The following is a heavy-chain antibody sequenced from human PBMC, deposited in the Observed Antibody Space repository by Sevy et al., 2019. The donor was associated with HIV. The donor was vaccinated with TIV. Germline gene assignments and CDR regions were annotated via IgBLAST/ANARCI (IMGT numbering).Heavy chain of an antibody. CDR3: ARDSQNIVVVPAATINYYYSYCMDV. Sequence: GGSLRLSCAASGFTFSSYWMSWVRQAPGKGLEWVANIKQDGSERYYEDSVKGRFTISRDNTKNSLYLQMNSLRVEDTAVYYCARDSQNIVVVPAATINYYYSYCMDVWGKGTTVTVSS. D-gene: IGHD2-2*01. CDR2: IKQDGSER. CDR1: GFTFSSYW. V-gene: IGHV3-7*01. J-gene: IGHJ6*03.